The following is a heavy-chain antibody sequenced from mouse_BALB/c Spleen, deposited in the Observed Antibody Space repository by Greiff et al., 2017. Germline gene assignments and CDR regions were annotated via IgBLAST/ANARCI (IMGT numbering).Heavy chain of an antibody. CDR1: GFTFSSFG. V-gene: IGHV5-17*02. Sequence: DVHLVESGGGLVQPGGSRKLSCAASGFTFSSFGMHWVRQAPEKGLEWVAYISSGSSTIYYADTVKGRFTISRDNPKNTLFLQMTSLRSEDTAMYYCAREEVRSYYAMDYWGQGTSVTVSS. D-gene: IGHD2-14*01. CDR3: AREEVRSYYAMDY. CDR2: ISSGSSTI. J-gene: IGHJ4*01.